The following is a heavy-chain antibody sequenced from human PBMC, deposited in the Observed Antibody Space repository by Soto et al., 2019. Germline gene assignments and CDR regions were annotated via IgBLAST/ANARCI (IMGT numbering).Heavy chain of an antibody. Sequence: PGGSLRLSCAASGFTFSSYGMHWVRQAPGKGLEWVAVIWYDGSNKYYADSVKGRFTISRDNSKNTLYLQMNSLRAEDTAVYYCARSLTRTPDQYYFDYWGQGTLVTVSS. V-gene: IGHV3-33*01. CDR1: GFTFSSYG. CDR3: ARSLTRTPDQYYFDY. CDR2: IWYDGSNK. D-gene: IGHD2-2*01. J-gene: IGHJ4*02.